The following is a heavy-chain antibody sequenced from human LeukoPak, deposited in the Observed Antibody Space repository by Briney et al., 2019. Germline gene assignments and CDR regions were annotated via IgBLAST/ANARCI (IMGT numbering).Heavy chain of an antibody. J-gene: IGHJ4*02. D-gene: IGHD4-17*01. CDR3: AAAVEDYGDYSFDY. CDR1: GGTFSSYA. V-gene: IGHV1-69*04. Sequence: SVKVSCKASGGTFSSYAISWVRQAHGQGLEWMGRIIPILGIANYAQKFQGRVTITADKSTSTAYMELSSLRSEDTAVYYCAAAVEDYGDYSFDYWGQGTLVTVSS. CDR2: IIPILGIA.